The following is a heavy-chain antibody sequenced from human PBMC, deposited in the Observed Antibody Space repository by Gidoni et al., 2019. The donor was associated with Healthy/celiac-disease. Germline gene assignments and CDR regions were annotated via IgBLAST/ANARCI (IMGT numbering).Heavy chain of an antibody. J-gene: IGHJ4*02. CDR3: AREEYCSSTSCYPGR. CDR1: GGSSSSGGYY. D-gene: IGHD2-2*01. CDR2: IYYSGST. Sequence: QVQLQESGPGLVKPSQTLSLTGTVSGGSSSSGGYYWSWIRQHPGKGLEWIGYIYYSGSTYSNPSLKSRVTISVDTSKNQFSLKLSSVTAADTAVYYCAREEYCSSTSCYPGRWGQGTLVTVSS. V-gene: IGHV4-31*03.